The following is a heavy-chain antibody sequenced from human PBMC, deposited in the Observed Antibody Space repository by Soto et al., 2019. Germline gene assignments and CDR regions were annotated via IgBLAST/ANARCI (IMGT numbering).Heavy chain of an antibody. CDR2: IYWDDDK. V-gene: IGHV2-5*02. CDR1: GFSLSTSGVG. Sequence: QITLKESGPTLVKPTQTLTLTCTFSGFSLSTSGVGVGWIRQPPGKALEWLALIYWDDDKRFSPSLKSRLTITKDTSKNQVVLTMTNMDPVDTATYYCAHSRSPSSSSWYNPYYYGMDVWGQGTTVTVSS. J-gene: IGHJ6*02. CDR3: AHSRSPSSSSWYNPYYYGMDV. D-gene: IGHD6-13*01.